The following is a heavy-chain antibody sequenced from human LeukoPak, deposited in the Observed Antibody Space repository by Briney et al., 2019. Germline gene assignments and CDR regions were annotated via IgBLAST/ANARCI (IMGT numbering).Heavy chain of an antibody. Sequence: GGSLRLSRAASVFTLSRYSMNWVRQAPGKGLEWVASISSSTSYIYYADSVKGRFTISRDNAKNSLYLQMNNLRAEDTAVYYCARERSGYDLDHFDYWGQGTVVTVSS. CDR2: ISSSTSYI. CDR1: VFTLSRYS. CDR3: ARERSGYDLDHFDY. J-gene: IGHJ4*02. V-gene: IGHV3-21*01. D-gene: IGHD5-12*01.